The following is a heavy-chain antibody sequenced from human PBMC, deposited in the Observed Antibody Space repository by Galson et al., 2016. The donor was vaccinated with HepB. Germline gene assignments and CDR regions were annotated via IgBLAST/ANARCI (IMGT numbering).Heavy chain of an antibody. CDR1: GDSVSSNSAA. CDR3: ARGYPSYDFVWGSYRSNLGSLHCYYYMDV. J-gene: IGHJ6*03. V-gene: IGHV6-1*01. D-gene: IGHD3-16*02. CDR2: TYYRSKWYN. Sequence: CAISGDSVSSNSAAWNWIRQSPSRGLEWLGRTYYRSKWYNDYAVSVKSRITINPDTSKNQFSLQLNSVTPEDTAVYYCARGYPSYDFVWGSYRSNLGSLHCYYYMDVWGQGTTVTVSS.